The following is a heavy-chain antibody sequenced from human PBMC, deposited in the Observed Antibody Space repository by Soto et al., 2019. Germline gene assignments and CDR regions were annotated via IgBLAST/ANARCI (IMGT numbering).Heavy chain of an antibody. CDR3: TQDGGSRDWLTVN. J-gene: IGHJ4*02. Sequence: EVQLLESGGDLVQPGGSLRLSCVASGFPFTSYAMSWIRKAPGKGLEWVSAITGGGDNTYYADSVKGRFTISRDNSKNTLYLQMNSLRAEDTAFYYCTQDGGSRDWLTVNWGQGTLVTVSS. CDR1: GFPFTSYA. CDR2: ITGGGDNT. V-gene: IGHV3-23*01. D-gene: IGHD3-9*01.